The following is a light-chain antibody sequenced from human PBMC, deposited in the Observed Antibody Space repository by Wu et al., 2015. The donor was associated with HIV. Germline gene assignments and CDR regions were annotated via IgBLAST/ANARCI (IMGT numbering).Light chain of an antibody. V-gene: IGKV1-5*03. CDR3: QQYNFYSRT. CDR2: KAS. CDR1: QSISNL. J-gene: IGKJ1*01. Sequence: DIQMTQSPSTLSASEGDRVTITCRASQSISNLLAWYQQKPGKAPKLLIYKASSLESGVPSRFSGSGSGTEFTLTISSLQPDDFATYYCQQYNFYSRTFGQGTKVEVK.